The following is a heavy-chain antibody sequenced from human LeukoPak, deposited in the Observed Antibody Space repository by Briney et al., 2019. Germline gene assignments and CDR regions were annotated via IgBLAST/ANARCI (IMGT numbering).Heavy chain of an antibody. J-gene: IGHJ3*02. CDR1: GGSLSSTYW. Sequence: SGTLSLTCDVSGGSLSSTYWGTWVRQSPGKGLEWIGEIYHSGFTNYNPSLKSRVTISVDKPKNHFYLKLSSVTAADTAVYYCARLGTGTTDGDIWGQGTMVTVSS. D-gene: IGHD1-1*01. CDR3: ARLGTGTTDGDI. V-gene: IGHV4-4*02. CDR2: IYHSGFT.